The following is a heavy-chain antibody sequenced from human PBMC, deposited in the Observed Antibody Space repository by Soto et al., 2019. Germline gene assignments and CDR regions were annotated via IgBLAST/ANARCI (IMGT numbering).Heavy chain of an antibody. D-gene: IGHD1-26*01. CDR1: GGTFTDFA. CDR2: ITPIFDTT. CDR3: ARGKWDLLLHRPNAFDI. J-gene: IGHJ3*02. V-gene: IGHV1-69*13. Sequence: SVKGSCKTAGGTFTDFAISWVRQAPGQGLEWMGGITPIFDTTKYAQEFQGRVTITADESSTTAYMEMSSLRSEDTAVYFCARGKWDLLLHRPNAFDIWGQGTLVTVSS.